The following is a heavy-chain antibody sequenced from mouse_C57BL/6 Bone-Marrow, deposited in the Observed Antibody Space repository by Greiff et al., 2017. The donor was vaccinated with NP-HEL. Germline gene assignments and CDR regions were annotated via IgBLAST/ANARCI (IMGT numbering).Heavy chain of an antibody. V-gene: IGHV14-4*01. Sequence: VQLQQSGAELVRPGASVKLSCTASGFNIKDDYMHWVKQRPEQGLEWIGWIDPENGATEYASKFQGKATITADTSSNTAYLQLSSLTSEDTAVYYCTTRRAFAYWGQGTLVTVSA. D-gene: IGHD3-1*01. CDR3: TTRRAFAY. CDR1: GFNIKDDY. CDR2: IDPENGAT. J-gene: IGHJ3*01.